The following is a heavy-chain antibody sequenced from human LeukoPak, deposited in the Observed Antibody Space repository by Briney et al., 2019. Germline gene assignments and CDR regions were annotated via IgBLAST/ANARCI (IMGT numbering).Heavy chain of an antibody. Sequence: GGSLRLSCAASGFTFSNYAMMWVRQAPGKRLEWVSSITGSGDGTYYADSVRGRFTISRDNSENTLYLQLNSLRADDTAVYFCVKGFVHPTYYFDYWGQGTLVTVCS. J-gene: IGHJ4*02. CDR3: VKGFVHPTYYFDY. CDR2: ITGSGDGT. D-gene: IGHD3-10*01. CDR1: GFTFSNYA. V-gene: IGHV3-23*01.